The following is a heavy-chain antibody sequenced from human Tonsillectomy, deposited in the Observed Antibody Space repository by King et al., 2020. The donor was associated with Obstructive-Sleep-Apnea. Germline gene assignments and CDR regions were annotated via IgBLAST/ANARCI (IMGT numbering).Heavy chain of an antibody. D-gene: IGHD5-18*01. V-gene: IGHV3-23*04. CDR3: AKGRGYNYPNWYFDF. J-gene: IGHJ2*01. CDR2: ISGSGGNT. CDR1: GFTFSSYA. Sequence: VQLVDSGGGLVQPGGSLRLSCAASGFTFSSYAMSWVRQAPGKGLDWVSTISGSGGNTYYADSVKGRFTISRDNSKNTLYLQMNSLRAEDTAVYYCAKGRGYNYPNWYFDFWGRGTLVTVSS.